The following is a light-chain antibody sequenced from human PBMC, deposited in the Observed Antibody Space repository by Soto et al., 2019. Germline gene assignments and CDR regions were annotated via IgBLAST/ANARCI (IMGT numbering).Light chain of an antibody. V-gene: IGKV1-39*01. CDR3: QQSFSSPFP. J-gene: IGKJ3*01. Sequence: DIQMTQSPSSLYASVGDRVTLTCRASETIGNYLNWYQQQPGKAPKLLIYSASRLETGVPSRFSACGSGTDFTLTISSVQHDDFATYYWQQSFSSPFPFGPGT. CDR2: SAS. CDR1: ETIGNY.